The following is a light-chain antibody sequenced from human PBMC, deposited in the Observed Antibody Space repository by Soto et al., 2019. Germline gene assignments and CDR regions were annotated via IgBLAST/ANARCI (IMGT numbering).Light chain of an antibody. V-gene: IGLV1-40*01. CDR3: QSYDTSLSGVI. CDR1: SSNIGAGYD. CDR2: GND. J-gene: IGLJ2*01. Sequence: QSVLTQPPSVSGAPGRRVSISCTGSSSNIGAGYDVHWYRQLPGSAPKLLIYGNDNRPSGVPDRFSGSKSGTSASLAITGLQAEDEADYYCQSYDTSLSGVIFGRGTKLTVL.